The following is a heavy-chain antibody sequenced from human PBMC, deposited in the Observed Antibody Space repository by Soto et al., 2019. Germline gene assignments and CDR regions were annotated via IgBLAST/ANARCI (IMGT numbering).Heavy chain of an antibody. CDR1: GGSIRSYY. V-gene: IGHV4-59*12. CDR2: ISYTGST. CDR3: ARDKITGLFDY. D-gene: IGHD2-8*02. Sequence: SETLSPTCTVSGGSIRSYYWSWIRQPPGEGLEWIGYISYTGSTNYNPSLKSRVTISVDTSKDQFSLKLTSVTAADTAVYYCARDKITGLFDYWGQGTLVTVSS. J-gene: IGHJ4*02.